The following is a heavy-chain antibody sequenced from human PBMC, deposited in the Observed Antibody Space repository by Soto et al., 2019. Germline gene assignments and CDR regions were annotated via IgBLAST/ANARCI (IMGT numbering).Heavy chain of an antibody. CDR1: GGPFSDYA. D-gene: IGHD3-10*01. CDR2: IIPMFGTA. V-gene: IGHV1-69*01. J-gene: IGHJ4*02. Sequence: QVQLVQSGAEVKKPGSSVKVSCKVSGGPFSDYAVTWVRQAPVQGLEWMGGIIPMFGTANYAQKFQGRVTITADESTTTAYMELSSLRCEDTAVYYCARDLDYYGSGNYYNRIDYWGQGTLVTVSS. CDR3: ARDLDYYGSGNYYNRIDY.